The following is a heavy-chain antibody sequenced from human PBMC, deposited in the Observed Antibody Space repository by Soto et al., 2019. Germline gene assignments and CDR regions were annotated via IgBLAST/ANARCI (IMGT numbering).Heavy chain of an antibody. CDR1: GGSISSRNW. J-gene: IGHJ5*02. V-gene: IGHV4-4*02. CDR3: ARVSRDPDWFAP. CDR2: IYHNGGA. Sequence: QVQLQESGPGLVKPSGTLYLTCTVFGGSISSRNWWSWVRQPPGKGLEWIGAIYHNGGANSNPSLKRRVTISVDKSKNQFSLKLTSVTAADTAVYFCARVSRDPDWFAPWGQGTLVTVSS.